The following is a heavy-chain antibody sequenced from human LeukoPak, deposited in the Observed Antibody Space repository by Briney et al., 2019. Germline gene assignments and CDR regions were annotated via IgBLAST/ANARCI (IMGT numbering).Heavy chain of an antibody. V-gene: IGHV1-3*01. Sequence: ASVNVSCKASGYTFTSYVMHWVCQAPGQRLEWMGWINAGNGNTKYSQKFQGRVTISRETSASTAYMQLSSLRSEDTAVYYCAREDGVAAAGGIFDIWGQGTMVTVSS. CDR3: AREDGVAAAGGIFDI. CDR1: GYTFTSYV. D-gene: IGHD6-13*01. CDR2: INAGNGNT. J-gene: IGHJ3*02.